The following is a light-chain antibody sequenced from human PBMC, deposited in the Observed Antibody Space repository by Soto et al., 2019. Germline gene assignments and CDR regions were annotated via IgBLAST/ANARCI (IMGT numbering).Light chain of an antibody. CDR3: SSHTCSSTIYV. J-gene: IGLJ1*01. CDR2: DVT. Sequence: QSALTQPASVSGSPGQSITISCTGTSSHVGDNNYVSWYQQHPGKAPKLMIYDVTHRPSGISNRFSASKSGNNASLTISGLQAEDDADDYYSSHTCSSTIYVFGTGTKLTVL. CDR1: SSHVGDNNY. V-gene: IGLV2-14*01.